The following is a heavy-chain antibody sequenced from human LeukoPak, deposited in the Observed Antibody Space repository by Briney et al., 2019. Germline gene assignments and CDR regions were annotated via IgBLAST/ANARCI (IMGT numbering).Heavy chain of an antibody. CDR3: ARGRFHDYVWGSYRYISYYYYYMDV. CDR2: MNPNSGNT. V-gene: IGHV1-8*01. CDR1: GYTFTSYD. Sequence: ASVKVSCKASGYTFTSYDINWVRQATGQGLEWMGWMNPNSGNTGYAQKFQGRVTMTRNTSISTAYMELSSLRSEDTAVYYCARGRFHDYVWGSYRYISYYYYYMDVWGKGTTVTISS. J-gene: IGHJ6*03. D-gene: IGHD3-16*02.